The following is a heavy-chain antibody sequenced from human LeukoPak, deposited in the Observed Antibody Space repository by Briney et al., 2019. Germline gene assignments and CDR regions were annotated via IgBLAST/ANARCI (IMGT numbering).Heavy chain of an antibody. Sequence: GGSLRLSCAASGLTVSTNYMSWVRQAPGKGLVWVSRINTDGSITNYADSVKGRFSISRDNAKNTLYLQMSSLRAEDTAVYYCARDRGPRTGFMVREAYDYWGQGTLVTVSS. D-gene: IGHD3-10*01. CDR2: INTDGSIT. V-gene: IGHV3-74*01. CDR1: GLTVSTNY. J-gene: IGHJ4*02. CDR3: ARDRGPRTGFMVREAYDY.